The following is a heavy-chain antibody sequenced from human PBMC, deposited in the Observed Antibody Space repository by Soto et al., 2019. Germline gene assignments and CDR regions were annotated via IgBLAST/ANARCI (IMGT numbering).Heavy chain of an antibody. CDR1: GGSISSYY. J-gene: IGHJ6*02. Sequence: PSETLSLTCTVSGGSISSYYWSWIRQPPGKGLEWIGYIYYSGSTNYNPSLKSRVTISVDTSKNQFSLKLSSVTAADTAVYYCARVFGYSYGYGGMDVWGQGTTVTVSS. D-gene: IGHD5-18*01. CDR2: IYYSGST. CDR3: ARVFGYSYGYGGMDV. V-gene: IGHV4-59*01.